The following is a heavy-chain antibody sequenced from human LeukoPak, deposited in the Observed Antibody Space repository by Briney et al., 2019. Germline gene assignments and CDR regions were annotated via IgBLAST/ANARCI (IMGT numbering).Heavy chain of an antibody. D-gene: IGHD3-22*01. J-gene: IGHJ4*02. CDR1: GFTVSSNY. CDR3: ASSYDSSQFDY. Sequence: GGSLRLSCAASGFTVSSNYMSWVRQAPGKGLEWVSVIYSGGSTYYADSVKGRFTISRDNSKNTLYLQINSLRAEDKAVYYCASSYDSSQFDYWGQGTLVTVSS. V-gene: IGHV3-53*01. CDR2: IYSGGST.